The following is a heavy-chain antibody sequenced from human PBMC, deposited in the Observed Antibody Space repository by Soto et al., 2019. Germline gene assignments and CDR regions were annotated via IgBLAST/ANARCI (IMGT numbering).Heavy chain of an antibody. CDR1: GFTFTRYS. Sequence: GSLRLSCSASGFTFTRYSMNWVRQAPGQGLEWVSSISSTTNYIYYADSMKGRFTVSSDKAKNSVYLEMNSLSAEDTALYYCARESEDLTSNFDYWGQGTLVTVSS. CDR2: ISSTTNYI. V-gene: IGHV3-21*01. J-gene: IGHJ4*02. CDR3: ARESEDLTSNFDY.